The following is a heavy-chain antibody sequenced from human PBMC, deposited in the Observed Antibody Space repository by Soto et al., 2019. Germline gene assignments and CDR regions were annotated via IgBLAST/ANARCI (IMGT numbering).Heavy chain of an antibody. D-gene: IGHD3-22*01. CDR3: ARDTLYDSSGYYYVGYNWFDP. CDR2: INAGNGNI. J-gene: IGHJ5*02. Sequence: GASVKVSCKASGYTFTSYAMHWVRQAPGQRLEWMGWINAGNGNIKYSQKFQGRVTITRDTSASTAYMELSSLRSEDTAVYYCARDTLYDSSGYYYVGYNWFDPWGQGTLVTVSS. CDR1: GYTFTSYA. V-gene: IGHV1-3*01.